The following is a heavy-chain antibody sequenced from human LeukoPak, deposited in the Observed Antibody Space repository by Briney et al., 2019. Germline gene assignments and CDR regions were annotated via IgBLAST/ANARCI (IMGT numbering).Heavy chain of an antibody. J-gene: IGHJ4*02. CDR1: GFTFSNYG. Sequence: PGTSLRLSCAASGFTFSNYGMHWVRQAPGKGLEWVSGISAGGGTTYYADSVKGRFTISRDNSKNTLYLQVDSLRAEDTAVYYCAKDLPAYGGKSEVYWGQGTLVTVSS. CDR3: AKDLPAYGGKSEVY. CDR2: ISAGGGTT. V-gene: IGHV3-23*01. D-gene: IGHD4-23*01.